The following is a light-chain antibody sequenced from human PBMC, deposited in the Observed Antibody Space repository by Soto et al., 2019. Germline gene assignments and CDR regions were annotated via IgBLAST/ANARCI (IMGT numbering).Light chain of an antibody. CDR3: SSHTRGSARV. CDR1: FSDVGGYDY. Sequence: QSALTQPASVSGSPGQSIAISCTGTFSDVGGYDYVSWYQQHPDKAPKLMIYEVTKRPSGVSNRFSGSKSGNTASLTISGLHQADEAAYYCSSHTRGSARVFGSGTKLTVL. J-gene: IGLJ1*01. V-gene: IGLV2-14*01. CDR2: EVT.